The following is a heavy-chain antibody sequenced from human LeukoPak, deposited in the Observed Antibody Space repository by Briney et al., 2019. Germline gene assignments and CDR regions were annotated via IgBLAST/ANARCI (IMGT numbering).Heavy chain of an antibody. CDR2: IIPIFGTA. CDR1: GYSFSSYG. J-gene: IGHJ5*02. CDR3: ASGNTIFNWFDP. V-gene: IGHV1-69*13. Sequence: SVKVSCKTSGYSFSSYGISWVRQAPGQGLEWMGGIIPIFGTANYAQKFQGRVTITADESTSTAYMELSSLRSEDTAVYYCASGNTIFNWFDPWGQGTLVTVSS. D-gene: IGHD3-9*01.